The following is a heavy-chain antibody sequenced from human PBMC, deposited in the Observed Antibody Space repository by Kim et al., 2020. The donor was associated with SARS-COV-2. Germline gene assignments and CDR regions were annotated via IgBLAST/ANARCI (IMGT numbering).Heavy chain of an antibody. CDR3: ARGQRSPIGLFFGVDKRPYYFDY. J-gene: IGHJ4*02. CDR1: GGSISSGGYS. V-gene: IGHV4-30-2*01. D-gene: IGHD3-3*01. Sequence: SETLSLTCAVSGGSISSGGYSWSWIRQPPGKGLEWIGYIYHSGSTYYNPSLKSRVTISVDRSKNQFSLKLSSVTAADTAVYYCARGQRSPIGLFFGVDKRPYYFDYWGQGTLVTVSS. CDR2: IYHSGST.